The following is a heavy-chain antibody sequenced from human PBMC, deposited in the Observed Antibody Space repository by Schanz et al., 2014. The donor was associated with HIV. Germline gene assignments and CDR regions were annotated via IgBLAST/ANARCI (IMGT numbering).Heavy chain of an antibody. D-gene: IGHD4-4*01. Sequence: EEQLVESGGGLAQPGGSQRLSCAASGFAFSDYAMSWVRQAPGKGLEWVSSISAGGRDTYYADSVKGRFTISRDNSKNTLYLQMNRLRAEDTALYFCANDPELTTITGYFDSWGQGTLVTVSS. CDR1: GFAFSDYA. V-gene: IGHV3-23*04. J-gene: IGHJ4*02. CDR3: ANDPELTTITGYFDS. CDR2: ISAGGRDT.